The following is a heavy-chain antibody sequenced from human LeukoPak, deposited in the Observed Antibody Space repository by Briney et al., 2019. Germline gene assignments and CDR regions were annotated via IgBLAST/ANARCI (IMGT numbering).Heavy chain of an antibody. CDR3: ATDLFWVAAAGNDY. Sequence: ASVKVSCKASGGTFSSYAISWVRQAPGQGLEWMGRIIPILGIANYAQKFQGRVTITADKSTSTAYMGLSSLRSEDTAVYYCATDLFWVAAAGNDYWGQGTLVTVSS. J-gene: IGHJ4*02. CDR2: IIPILGIA. V-gene: IGHV1-69*04. D-gene: IGHD6-13*01. CDR1: GGTFSSYA.